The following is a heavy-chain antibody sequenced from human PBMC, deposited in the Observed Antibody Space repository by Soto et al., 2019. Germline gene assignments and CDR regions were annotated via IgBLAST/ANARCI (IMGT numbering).Heavy chain of an antibody. D-gene: IGHD4-17*01. J-gene: IGHJ3*02. CDR1: GFIFSTYA. V-gene: IGHV3-23*01. CDR2: ISSNSDST. Sequence: PGGSLRLSCAASGFIFSTYAMNWVRQAPGEGLEWVSAISSNSDSTFYAESVRGRFTISRDNSVNTLYLQMSRLRTEDTAVYYCAHPRGYGVFDAVDIWGQGTMVTVSS. CDR3: AHPRGYGVFDAVDI.